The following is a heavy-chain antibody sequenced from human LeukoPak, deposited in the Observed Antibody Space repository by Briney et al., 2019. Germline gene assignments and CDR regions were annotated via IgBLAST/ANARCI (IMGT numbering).Heavy chain of an antibody. CDR1: GGSISSYY. D-gene: IGHD3-3*01. CDR2: IYYSGST. J-gene: IGHJ4*02. V-gene: IGHV4-59*01. Sequence: NPSETLSLTCTVSGGSISSYYWSWIRQPPGKGLEWIGYIYYSGSTNYNPSLKSRVTISVDTSKNQFSLKLSSVTAADTAVYYCARAREYYDFWSGYYKEAGQFDYWGQGTLVTVSS. CDR3: ARAREYYDFWSGYYKEAGQFDY.